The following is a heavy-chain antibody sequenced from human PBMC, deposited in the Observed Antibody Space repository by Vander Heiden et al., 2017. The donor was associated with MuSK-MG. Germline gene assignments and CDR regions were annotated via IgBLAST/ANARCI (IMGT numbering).Heavy chain of an antibody. CDR2: ISSSGDT. V-gene: IGHV4-4*07. J-gene: IGHJ4*02. CDR3: ARSTGATYFHL. CDR1: GGSISNYF. D-gene: IGHD2-8*02. Sequence: QVQLQESGPGLVRPSETLSLTCTVSGGSISNYFWNWVRQPAGRGLEFIGRISSSGDTHLIPSLESRVSMSVDTSNGRFSLTLGSLTAADTAVYYCARSTGATYFHLWGQGLLVTVSS.